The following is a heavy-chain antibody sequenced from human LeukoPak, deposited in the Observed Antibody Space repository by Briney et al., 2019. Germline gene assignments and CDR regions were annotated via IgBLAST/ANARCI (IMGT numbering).Heavy chain of an antibody. CDR1: GGTFSSYT. J-gene: IGHJ4*02. V-gene: IGHV1-69*04. CDR2: IIPILGIA. D-gene: IGHD2-2*01. CDR3: ARDWGSSTSWVDY. Sequence: GASVKVSCKASGGTFSSYTISWVRQAPGQGLEWMGRIIPILGIANYAQKLQGRVTMTTDTSTSTAYMELRSLRSDDTAVHYCARDWGSSTSWVDYWGQGTLVTVSS.